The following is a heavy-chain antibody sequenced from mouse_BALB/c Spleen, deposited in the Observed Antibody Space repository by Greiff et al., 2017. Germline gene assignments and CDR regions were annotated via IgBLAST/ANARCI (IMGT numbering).Heavy chain of an antibody. CDR1: GYSITSDYA. CDR2: ISYSGST. Sequence: EVQLQQSGPGLVKPSQSLSLTCTVTGYSITSDYAWNWIRQFPGNKLEWMGYISYSGSTSYNPSLKSRISITRDTSKNQFFLQLNSVTTEDTATYYCARLGYGYAMDDWGQGTSVTVSS. V-gene: IGHV3-2*02. J-gene: IGHJ4*01. D-gene: IGHD2-2*01. CDR3: ARLGYGYAMDD.